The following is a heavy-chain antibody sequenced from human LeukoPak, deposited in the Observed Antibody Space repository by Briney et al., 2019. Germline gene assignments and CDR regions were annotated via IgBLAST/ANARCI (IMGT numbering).Heavy chain of an antibody. CDR2: ISYDGSNK. Sequence: GRSLRLSCAASGFTFSKYGMHWVRQAPGKGLEWVALISYDGSNKYYADSVKGRFTISRDNSKNTLYLQMISLRAEATAVYYCANYGSGSYFAYWGQGTLVTVPS. V-gene: IGHV3-30*18. CDR3: ANYGSGSYFAY. CDR1: GFTFSKYG. J-gene: IGHJ4*02. D-gene: IGHD3-10*01.